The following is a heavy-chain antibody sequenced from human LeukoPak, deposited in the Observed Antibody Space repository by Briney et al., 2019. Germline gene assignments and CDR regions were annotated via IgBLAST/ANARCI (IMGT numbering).Heavy chain of an antibody. CDR3: AGIVVVPAAIGY. Sequence: SETLSLTCAVSSGSVNSGSYCWTWIRQPAGKGLEWIGRVYTSGITDYNPSLKSRVAISVDTSKNQFSLELSSVTAADTAVYYCAGIVVVPAAIGYWGQGTLVTVSS. V-gene: IGHV4-61*02. D-gene: IGHD2-2*01. J-gene: IGHJ4*02. CDR1: SGSVNSGSYC. CDR2: VYTSGIT.